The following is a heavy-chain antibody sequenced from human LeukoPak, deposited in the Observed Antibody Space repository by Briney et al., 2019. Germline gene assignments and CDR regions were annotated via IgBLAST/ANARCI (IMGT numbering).Heavy chain of an antibody. V-gene: IGHV4-30-2*01. CDR1: GGSISSGGYY. CDR3: ARSLGYCSSTSCYHRPFFYMDV. CDR2: IYHSGST. J-gene: IGHJ6*03. Sequence: SETLSLTCTVSGGSISSGGYYWSWIRQPPGKGLEWIGYIYHSGSTYYNPSLKSRVTISVDRSKNQFSLKLSSVTAADTAVYYCARSLGYCSSTSCYHRPFFYMDVWGKGTTVTVSS. D-gene: IGHD2-2*01.